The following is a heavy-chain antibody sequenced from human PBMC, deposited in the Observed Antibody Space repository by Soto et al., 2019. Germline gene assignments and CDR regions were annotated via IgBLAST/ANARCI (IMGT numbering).Heavy chain of an antibody. J-gene: IGHJ3*02. Sequence: SETLSLTCTVSGGSISSGGYYWSWIRQHPGKGLEWIGYIYYSGSTYYNPSLKSRVTISVDTSKNQFSLKLSSVTAADTAVYYCARAPPSYGRDGNDAFDIWGQGTMVTVSS. V-gene: IGHV4-31*03. CDR3: ARAPPSYGRDGNDAFDI. CDR1: GGSISSGGYY. CDR2: IYYSGST. D-gene: IGHD4-17*01.